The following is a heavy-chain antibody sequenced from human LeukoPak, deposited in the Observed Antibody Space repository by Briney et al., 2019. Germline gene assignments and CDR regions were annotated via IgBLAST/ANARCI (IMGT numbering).Heavy chain of an antibody. D-gene: IGHD5-18*01. V-gene: IGHV3-21*01. Sequence: GGSLRLSCAASGFTFSSYSMNWVRQAPGKGLEWVSSIGSSSSYIYYADSVKGRFTISRDNAKNSLYLQMDSLRADDTAVYYCAGVDAAMPDAFDIWGQGTTVTVSS. CDR2: IGSSSSYI. CDR3: AGVDAAMPDAFDI. J-gene: IGHJ3*02. CDR1: GFTFSSYS.